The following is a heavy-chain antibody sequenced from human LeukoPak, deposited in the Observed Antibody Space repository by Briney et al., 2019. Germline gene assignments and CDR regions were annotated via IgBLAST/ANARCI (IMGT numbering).Heavy chain of an antibody. D-gene: IGHD3-10*01. V-gene: IGHV3-74*03. Sequence: GGSLRLSCAASGFTFSSYSMNWVRQAPGKALVWGARINGDGGSTMHADSVKGRFTISRDNAKNTMHLQMNGLSADDTAIYYCARERGNSWFAFDSWGQGTLVTVSS. CDR2: INGDGGST. J-gene: IGHJ5*01. CDR1: GFTFSSYS. CDR3: ARERGNSWFAFDS.